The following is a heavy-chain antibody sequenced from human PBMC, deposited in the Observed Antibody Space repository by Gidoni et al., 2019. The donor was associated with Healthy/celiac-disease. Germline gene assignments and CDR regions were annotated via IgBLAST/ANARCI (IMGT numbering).Heavy chain of an antibody. D-gene: IGHD3-22*01. CDR1: GFSLSTSGGG. CDR3: AHILTMIVIDEGAFDI. V-gene: IGHV2-5*01. CDR2: IYWNDDK. J-gene: IGHJ3*02. Sequence: HITLKESGPTLVKPTQTPTLTCTFSGFSLSTSGGGVGWIRPPPGQALEWLALIYWNDDKRYSPSLKSRLTITKDTSKNQVVLTMTNMDPVDTATYYGAHILTMIVIDEGAFDIWGQGTMVTVSS.